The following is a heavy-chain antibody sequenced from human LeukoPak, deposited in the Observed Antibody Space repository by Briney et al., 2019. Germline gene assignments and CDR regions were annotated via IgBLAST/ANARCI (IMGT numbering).Heavy chain of an antibody. CDR2: INPNNGGT. CDR3: ARDSSSSVCDY. D-gene: IGHD6-6*01. J-gene: IGHJ4*02. V-gene: IGHV1-2*02. CDR1: GYTFTDYY. Sequence: ASVTVSCKASGYTFTDYYMQWVRQAPGQGLEWMGWINPNNGGTNYAQKFQGRVTMTRDTSISTAYMELSRLRSDDTAVYYCARDSSSSVCDYWGQGTLVTVSS.